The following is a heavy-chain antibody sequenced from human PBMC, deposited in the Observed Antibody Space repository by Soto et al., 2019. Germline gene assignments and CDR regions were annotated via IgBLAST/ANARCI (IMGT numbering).Heavy chain of an antibody. CDR3: ARSGDNFSFTDS. Sequence: SETLSLTCSVSGGSIRGYYWTWIRQPPGEGLEWIGYIFYSGSTNYNPSLKSRVTISVDTSKNQFSLRLASVTAADTAMYYCARSGDNFSFTDSWGQGTRVTVSS. V-gene: IGHV4-59*01. CDR1: GGSIRGYY. CDR2: IFYSGST. D-gene: IGHD1-1*01. J-gene: IGHJ5*01.